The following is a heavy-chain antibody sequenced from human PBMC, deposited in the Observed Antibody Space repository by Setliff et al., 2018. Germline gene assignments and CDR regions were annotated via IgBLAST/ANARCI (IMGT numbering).Heavy chain of an antibody. Sequence: GGSLRLSCAASGFTFSDYYMSWIRQAPGKGLEWVSYITSSGDTMNYADSVKGRFTISRDNAKNSLYLQMNSLRVEDTAVYYCARVVDMGWFDPWGQGTLVTVSS. CDR2: ITSSGDTM. CDR1: GFTFSDYY. V-gene: IGHV3-11*01. J-gene: IGHJ5*02. CDR3: ARVVDMGWFDP.